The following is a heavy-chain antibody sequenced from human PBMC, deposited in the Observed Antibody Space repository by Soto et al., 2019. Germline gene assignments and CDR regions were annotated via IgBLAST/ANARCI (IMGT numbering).Heavy chain of an antibody. CDR2: ISYDGSNK. CDR3: AKASGLLWFGGRDAFDI. CDR1: GFTFSSYG. V-gene: IGHV3-30*18. D-gene: IGHD3-10*01. Sequence: QVQLVESGGGVVQPGRSLRLSCAASGFTFSSYGMHWVRQAPGKGLEWVAVISYDGSNKYYADSVKGRFTISRDNSKNTLYLQMNSLRAEDTAVYYCAKASGLLWFGGRDAFDIWGQGTMVTVSS. J-gene: IGHJ3*02.